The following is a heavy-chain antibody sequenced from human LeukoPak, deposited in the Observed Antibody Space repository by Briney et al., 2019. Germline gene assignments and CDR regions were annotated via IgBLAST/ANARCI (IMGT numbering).Heavy chain of an antibody. CDR1: GFTVSSND. V-gene: IGHV3-53*01. D-gene: IGHD4-17*01. J-gene: IGHJ4*02. Sequence: GGSLRLSCAASGFTVSSNDMNWVRQAPGKGLEWVSVICSGGSTYYADSVKGRFTISRDNSKNSLYLQMNSLRAEDTAVYYCARDRYGDFGSFDYWGQGTLVTVSS. CDR3: ARDRYGDFGSFDY. CDR2: ICSGGST.